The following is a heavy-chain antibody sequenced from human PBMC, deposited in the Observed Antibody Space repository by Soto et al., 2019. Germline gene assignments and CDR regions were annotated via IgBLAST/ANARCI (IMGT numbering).Heavy chain of an antibody. Sequence: QVQLVQSVAEVKKPGASVKVSCKASGYTFTSYDINWVRQAAGQGLEWIGWMNPNSGKAVYAQKFQGRVTMAGNTTISTAYMELSSLRSDDTAVYFCARGLVVVSATYWYFDLWGRGTLVTVSS. J-gene: IGHJ2*01. CDR3: ARGLVVVSATYWYFDL. CDR1: GYTFTSYD. D-gene: IGHD2-21*01. CDR2: MNPNSGKA. V-gene: IGHV1-8*01.